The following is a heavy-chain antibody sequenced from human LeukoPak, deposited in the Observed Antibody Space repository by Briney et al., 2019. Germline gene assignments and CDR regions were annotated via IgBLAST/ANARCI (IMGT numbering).Heavy chain of an antibody. J-gene: IGHJ3*02. V-gene: IGHV4-39*07. CDR1: GASISSSNYY. Sequence: PSETLSLTCTVSGASISSSNYYWGWIRQPPGKGLEWIGNIYYSGSTYYNPSLKSRVSISVDTSKNQFSLKLSSVTAADTAVYYCARDYSGSYLSNSDPFDIWGQGTMVTVSS. CDR3: ARDYSGSYLSNSDPFDI. D-gene: IGHD1-26*01. CDR2: IYYSGST.